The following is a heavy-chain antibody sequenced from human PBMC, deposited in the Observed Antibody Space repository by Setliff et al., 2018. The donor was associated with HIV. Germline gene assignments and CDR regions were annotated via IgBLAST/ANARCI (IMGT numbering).Heavy chain of an antibody. D-gene: IGHD3-10*01. CDR2: INPNSGGT. CDR3: ARDVFAYYYGSGSYIDY. J-gene: IGHJ4*02. CDR1: GYTFTGYY. V-gene: IGHV1-2*02. Sequence: ASVKVSCKASGYTFTGYYMHWVRQAPGQGLEWMGWINPNSGGTNYAQKFQGRVTMTRDTSISTAHMELSRLRSDDTAVYYCARDVFAYYYGSGSYIDYWGQGTLVTVSS.